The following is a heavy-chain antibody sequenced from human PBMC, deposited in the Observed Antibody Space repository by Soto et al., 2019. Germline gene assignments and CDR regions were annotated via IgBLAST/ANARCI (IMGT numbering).Heavy chain of an antibody. V-gene: IGHV1-24*01. CDR1: DYTLPELS. CDR3: ATFKASVLNYDYFHY. CDR2: FDPEDGET. D-gene: IGHD5-12*01. J-gene: IGHJ4*02. Sequence: QVQLVQSGAEVKNPGPQVKAPGKVSDYTLPELSMHWWRQAPGKGLEGMGGFDPEDGETIYAQKFQGRVTMTEDTSTDTAYMELSSLRSEDTAVYYCATFKASVLNYDYFHYWGQGTLVTVSS.